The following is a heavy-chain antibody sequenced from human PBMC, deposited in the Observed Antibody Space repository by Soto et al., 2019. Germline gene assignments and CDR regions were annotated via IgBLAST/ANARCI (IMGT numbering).Heavy chain of an antibody. D-gene: IGHD4-17*01. CDR3: ARSDRTTVSIDY. CDR2: IFSNDEK. Sequence: ESGPVLVKPTETLTLTCTVSGFSLSNARMGVSWIRQPPGKALEWLAHIFSNDEKSYSTSLKSRLTISKDTSKSQVVLTMTNMDPVYTATYYCARSDRTTVSIDYWCQGTLVTVFS. CDR1: GFSLSNARMG. V-gene: IGHV2-26*01. J-gene: IGHJ4*02.